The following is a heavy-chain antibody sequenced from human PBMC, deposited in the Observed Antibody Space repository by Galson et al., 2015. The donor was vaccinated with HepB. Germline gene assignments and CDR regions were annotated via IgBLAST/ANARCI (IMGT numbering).Heavy chain of an antibody. Sequence: SLRLSCAASGFTFSNYWMSWVRQAPGKGLEWVANIKQDGSEKYYVDSVKGRFTISRDNAKNSLYLQMNSLRAEDTAVYYCARDRYSSGWYPNDYWGQGTLVTVSS. CDR1: GFTFSNYW. CDR3: ARDRYSSGWYPNDY. CDR2: IKQDGSEK. J-gene: IGHJ4*02. D-gene: IGHD6-19*01. V-gene: IGHV3-7*03.